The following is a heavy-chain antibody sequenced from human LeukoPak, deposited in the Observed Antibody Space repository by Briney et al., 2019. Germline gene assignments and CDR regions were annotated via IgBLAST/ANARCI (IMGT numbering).Heavy chain of an antibody. V-gene: IGHV1-2*02. CDR2: INPNSGGT. CDR1: GYTFTGYY. D-gene: IGHD3-22*01. Sequence: GASVKVSCKASGYTFTGYYMHWVRQAPGQGLEWMGWINPNSGGTNYAQKFQGRVTMTRDTSISTAYMELSRLRSDDTAVYYCARVTYYYDSSGSTGAFDIWGQGTMVTVSS. CDR3: ARVTYYYDSSGSTGAFDI. J-gene: IGHJ3*02.